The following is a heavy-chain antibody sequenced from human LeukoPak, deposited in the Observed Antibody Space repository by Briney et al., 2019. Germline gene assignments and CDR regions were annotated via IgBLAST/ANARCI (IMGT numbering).Heavy chain of an antibody. CDR1: GFTFDDYA. D-gene: IGHD1-14*01. J-gene: IGHJ4*02. Sequence: GRSLRLSCAASGFTFDDYAMHWVRQAPGKGLEWVSGINWNSGRIGYADSVEGRFTISRDNAKNSLYLQMNSLRAEDTAFYYCAKDLTAGQGDYWGQGTLVTVSS. V-gene: IGHV3-9*01. CDR3: AKDLTAGQGDY. CDR2: INWNSGRI.